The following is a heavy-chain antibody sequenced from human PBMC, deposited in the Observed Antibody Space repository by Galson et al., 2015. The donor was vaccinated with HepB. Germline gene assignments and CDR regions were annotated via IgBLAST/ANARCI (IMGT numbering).Heavy chain of an antibody. CDR3: AKDSPDGYYKVFGKGYGMDV. Sequence: SLRLSCAASGFTFSSYGMHWVRQAPGKGLEWVAVISYDGSNKYFADSVKGRFTISRDNSKNTLYLQMNSLRAEDTAVYYCAKDSPDGYYKVFGKGYGMDVWGQGTTVTVSS. J-gene: IGHJ6*02. CDR1: GFTFSSYG. V-gene: IGHV3-30*18. CDR2: ISYDGSNK. D-gene: IGHD3-9*01.